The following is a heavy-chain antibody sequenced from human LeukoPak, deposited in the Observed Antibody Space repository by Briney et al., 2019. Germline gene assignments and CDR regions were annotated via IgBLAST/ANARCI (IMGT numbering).Heavy chain of an antibody. D-gene: IGHD3-22*01. J-gene: IGHJ5*02. CDR1: GYSFTSYW. CDR3: ARLPYYYDSSGYYNWFDP. Sequence: GESLKISCKGSGYSFTSYWIGWVRQMPGKGLEWIGIIYPGDSDTRYSPSFQGQVTISADKSISTAYLQWSSLKASDTAMYYCARLPYYYDSSGYYNWFDPWGQGTLVTVSS. CDR2: IYPGDSDT. V-gene: IGHV5-51*01.